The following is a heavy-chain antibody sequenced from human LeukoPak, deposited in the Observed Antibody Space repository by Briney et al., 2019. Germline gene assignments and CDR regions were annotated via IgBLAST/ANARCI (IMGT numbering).Heavy chain of an antibody. CDR2: INHSGST. CDR3: ARLVFVHYFDY. CDR1: GGSLSGYY. D-gene: IGHD2-2*01. J-gene: IGHJ4*02. V-gene: IGHV4-34*01. Sequence: PSETLSLTCAVYGGSLSGYYWSWIRQPPGKGLEWIGEINHSGSTNYNPSLKSRVTISVDTSKNQLSLKLSSVTAADTAVYYCARLVFVHYFDYWGQGTLVTVSA.